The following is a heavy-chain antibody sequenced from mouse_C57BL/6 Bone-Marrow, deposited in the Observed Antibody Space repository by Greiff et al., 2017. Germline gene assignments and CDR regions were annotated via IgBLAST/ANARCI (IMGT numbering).Heavy chain of an antibody. J-gene: IGHJ2*01. CDR3: TTADYFDD. V-gene: IGHV14-4*01. Sequence: EVQLQQSGAELVRPGASVKLSCTASGFNIKDDYMHWVKQRPEQGLEWIGWIDPENGDTEYASKFQGKATITADTSSNTAYLQLSSLTSEDAGVYYSTTADYFDDWGKGTTLTVSS. CDR1: GFNIKDDY. CDR2: IDPENGDT.